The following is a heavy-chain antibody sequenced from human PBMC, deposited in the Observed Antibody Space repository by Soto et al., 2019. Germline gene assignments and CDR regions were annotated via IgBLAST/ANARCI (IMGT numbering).Heavy chain of an antibody. D-gene: IGHD6-19*01. CDR3: ARQEGLAVAGVNYYGMDV. V-gene: IGHV5-10-1*01. J-gene: IGHJ6*02. CDR2: IDPSDSYT. CDR1: GYSFTSYW. Sequence: GESLKISCKGSGYSFTSYWISWVRQMPGKXLEWMGRIDPSDSYTNYSPSFQGHVTISADKSISTAYLQWSSLKASDTAMYYCARQEGLAVAGVNYYGMDVWGQGPTVTVSS.